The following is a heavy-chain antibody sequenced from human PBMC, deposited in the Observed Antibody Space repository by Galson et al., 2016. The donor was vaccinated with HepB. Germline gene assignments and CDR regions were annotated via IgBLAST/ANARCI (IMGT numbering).Heavy chain of an antibody. CDR1: GFAFSDYY. CDR3: ARKSPFGPFDY. Sequence: SLRLSCAASGFAFSDYYMNWIRQPPGKGLEWVSYISTGGTYTNYADSVNGRFTISRDNAKNSLYLQMDSLRDDDTAVYYCARKSPFGPFDYWGHGTLVSVSS. D-gene: IGHD2/OR15-2a*01. J-gene: IGHJ4*01. V-gene: IGHV3-11*06. CDR2: ISTGGTYT.